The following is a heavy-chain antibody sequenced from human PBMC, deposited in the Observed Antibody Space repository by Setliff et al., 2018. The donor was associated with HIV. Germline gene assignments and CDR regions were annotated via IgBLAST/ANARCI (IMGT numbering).Heavy chain of an antibody. Sequence: GESLKISCKGSGYTFTSYWIGWVRQMPGKGLEWMGIIYPGDSDTRYSPSFQGRVTISADKSINTAYPQWSSLQASDTAMYYCARRASKASLDYWGQGTLVTVSS. CDR3: ARRASKASLDY. CDR1: GYTFTSYW. V-gene: IGHV5-51*01. CDR2: IYPGDSDT. J-gene: IGHJ4*02.